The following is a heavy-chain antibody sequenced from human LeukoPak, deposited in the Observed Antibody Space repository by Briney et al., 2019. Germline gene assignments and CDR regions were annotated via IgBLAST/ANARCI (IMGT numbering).Heavy chain of an antibody. CDR1: GFTFDDYG. CDR2: INWNGGST. D-gene: IGHD3-16*01. V-gene: IGHV3-20*04. J-gene: IGHJ4*02. Sequence: GGSLRLSCAASGFTFDDYGMSWVRQAPGKGLEWVSGINWNGGSTGYADSVKGRFTISRDNSKNTLYLQMNSLRAEDTAVYYCAPILGTHLRYYFDYWGQGTLVTVSS. CDR3: APILGTHLRYYFDY.